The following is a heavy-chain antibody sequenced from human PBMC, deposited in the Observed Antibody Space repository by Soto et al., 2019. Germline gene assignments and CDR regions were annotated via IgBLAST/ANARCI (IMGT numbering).Heavy chain of an antibody. V-gene: IGHV5-51*01. J-gene: IGHJ6*02. CDR3: ARLGFGGHFGSYYFYGMDV. CDR1: GYSFSSYW. D-gene: IGHD2-15*01. Sequence: PGESLKISCQGSGYSFSSYWIAWVRQMSGKGLEWVGVIHPGDSDTRYSPSFQGQVTISADKSISTVYVQWASLKASDTAVYYCARLGFGGHFGSYYFYGMDVWGQGTTVTAP. CDR2: IHPGDSDT.